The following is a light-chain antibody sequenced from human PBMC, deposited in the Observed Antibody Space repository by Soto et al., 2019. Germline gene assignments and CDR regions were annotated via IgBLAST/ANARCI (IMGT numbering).Light chain of an antibody. CDR2: GNS. V-gene: IGLV1-40*01. CDR3: QSYDSSLNVV. J-gene: IGLJ2*01. CDR1: SSNIGAGYD. Sequence: VVTQPPSVSGAPGQRVTISCTGSSSNIGAGYDVHWYQQLPGTAPKLLIYGNSNRPSGVPDRFSGSKSGTSASLAITGLQAEDEADYYCQSYDSSLNVVFGGGTQLTVL.